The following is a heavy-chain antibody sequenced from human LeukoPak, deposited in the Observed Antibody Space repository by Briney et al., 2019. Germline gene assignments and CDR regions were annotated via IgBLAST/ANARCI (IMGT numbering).Heavy chain of an antibody. Sequence: GGSLRLSCAASGFTVSSSYMSWVRQAPGKGLEWVSIVYSGGSIYYADSVKGRFTTSRHNSSNTLDLQMNSLRTEDTAMYYCARSYNSAWLDYWGQGTLVTVSS. CDR1: GFTVSSSY. D-gene: IGHD6-19*01. J-gene: IGHJ4*02. CDR3: ARSYNSAWLDY. CDR2: VYSGGSI. V-gene: IGHV3-53*04.